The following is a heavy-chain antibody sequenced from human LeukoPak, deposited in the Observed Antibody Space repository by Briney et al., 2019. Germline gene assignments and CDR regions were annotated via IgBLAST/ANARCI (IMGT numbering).Heavy chain of an antibody. CDR3: AREGDSGYGYFDY. Sequence: SETLSLTCTVSGGSMSSYYWSWIRQPPGKGLEWIGYIYYSGSTNYNPSLKSRVTISVDTSRNQFSLKLNSVTAADTAVFYCAREGDSGYGYFDYWGQGTLVTVSS. CDR1: GGSMSSYY. J-gene: IGHJ4*02. V-gene: IGHV4-59*01. CDR2: IYYSGST. D-gene: IGHD5-12*01.